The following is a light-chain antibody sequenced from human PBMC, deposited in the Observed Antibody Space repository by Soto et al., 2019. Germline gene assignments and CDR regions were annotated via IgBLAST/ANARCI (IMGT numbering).Light chain of an antibody. CDR2: DAS. Sequence: DIQMTQSPSTLSASVGDRVTITCRASQSISSWLAWYQQKPGKAPKLLIYDASCLESGVPSRFSGSGSGTEFTLTISSLQPDDFATYYCQQYNIYSTFGQGTKVEIK. J-gene: IGKJ1*01. CDR1: QSISSW. V-gene: IGKV1-5*01. CDR3: QQYNIYST.